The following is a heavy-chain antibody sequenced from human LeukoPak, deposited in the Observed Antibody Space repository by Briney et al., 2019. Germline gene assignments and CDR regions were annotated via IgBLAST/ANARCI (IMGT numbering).Heavy chain of an antibody. CDR3: ARGHPNRWFDP. Sequence: PGGSLRLSCAASGFTFSSYSMNWVRQAPGKGLEWVSSISSSSSYIYYADSVKGRFTISRDNAKNSVYLQMNSLRAEDTAVYYCARGHPNRWFDPWGQGTLVTVSS. D-gene: IGHD4/OR15-4a*01. CDR2: ISSSSSYI. J-gene: IGHJ5*02. V-gene: IGHV3-21*01. CDR1: GFTFSSYS.